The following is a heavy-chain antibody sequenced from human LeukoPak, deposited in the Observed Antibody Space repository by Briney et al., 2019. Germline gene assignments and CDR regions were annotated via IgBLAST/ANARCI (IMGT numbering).Heavy chain of an antibody. CDR1: GFTFSSYA. J-gene: IGHJ6*03. V-gene: IGHV3-23*01. D-gene: IGHD2-2*01. Sequence: PGGSLRLSCAASGFTFSSYAMSWVRQAPGKGLEWVSAISGSGGSTYYADSVKGRFTISRDNSKNTLYLQMNSLRAEDTAVYYCAKKRDTYCSSTSCYRGYYYYYMGVWGKGTTVTVSS. CDR2: ISGSGGST. CDR3: AKKRDTYCSSTSCYRGYYYYYMGV.